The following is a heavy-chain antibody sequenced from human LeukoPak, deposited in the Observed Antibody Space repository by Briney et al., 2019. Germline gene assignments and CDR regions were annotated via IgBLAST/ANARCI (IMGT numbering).Heavy chain of an antibody. CDR2: ISHDGDNQ. D-gene: IGHD1-26*01. J-gene: IGHJ4*02. V-gene: IGHV3-30*18. CDR1: GFTFSNYG. CDR3: AKRGATRGIDY. Sequence: AGRSLRLSCAASGFTFSNYGMHWVRQAPGKGLEWMAVISHDGDNQFYADSGKGRFTISRDNSKNTLYLQMNSRRAEATALYYGAKRGATRGIDYWGQGTLVTVSS.